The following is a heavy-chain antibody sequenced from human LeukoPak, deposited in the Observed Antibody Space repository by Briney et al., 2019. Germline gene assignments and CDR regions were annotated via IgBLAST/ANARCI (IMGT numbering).Heavy chain of an antibody. D-gene: IGHD4-17*01. CDR1: DFILRAYG. J-gene: IGHJ5*02. CDR3: ARRNYGDYVGWFDP. Sequence: GGSLRLSCAASDFILRAYGMNWVRQAPGKGLVWVSHVNFDGSSTSYADSVKGRFTISRDNARNTLYLQMNSLRVEDTAVYYCARRNYGDYVGWFDPWGQGTLVTVSS. V-gene: IGHV3-74*01. CDR2: VNFDGSST.